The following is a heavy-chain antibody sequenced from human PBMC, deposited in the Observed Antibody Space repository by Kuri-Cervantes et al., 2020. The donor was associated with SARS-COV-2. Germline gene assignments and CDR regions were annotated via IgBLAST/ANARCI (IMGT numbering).Heavy chain of an antibody. J-gene: IGHJ3*02. V-gene: IGHV3-23*01. CDR2: INYNAEST. CDR1: GFTFTTFA. D-gene: IGHD3-22*01. Sequence: GESLKISCAASGFTFTTFAMSWVRQAPGKGLEWVSTINYNAESTYHADSVKGRFTISRDNSRNTLFLQMDNLRAEDTATYYCAKDPWAVVVSGAFDTWGQGTMVTVSS. CDR3: AKDPWAVVVSGAFDT.